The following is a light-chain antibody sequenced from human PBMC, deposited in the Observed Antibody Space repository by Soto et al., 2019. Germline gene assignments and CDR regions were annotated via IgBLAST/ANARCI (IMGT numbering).Light chain of an antibody. CDR1: QSLSNNY. CDR3: QQCVTAPLT. Sequence: EIVLTQSPGTLSLSPGERATLSCRASQSLSNNYLAWYQHKPGQAPRLLIHDASNRATGIPDRFSGSGSGTDFTLTISRLEPEDSAVYSCQQCVTAPLTFGPGTKVEI. CDR2: DAS. J-gene: IGKJ1*01. V-gene: IGKV3-20*01.